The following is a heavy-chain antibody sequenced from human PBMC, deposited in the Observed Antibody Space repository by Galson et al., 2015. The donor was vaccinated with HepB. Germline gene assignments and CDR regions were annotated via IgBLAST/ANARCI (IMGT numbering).Heavy chain of an antibody. J-gene: IGHJ4*02. Sequence: SVKVSCKASGYTFTGYGISWVRQAPGQRLEWMGWISAYNGNTNYAQKLQDRVTMTTDTSTSTAYMELRSLRSDDTAVYYCAKTYSGGSRWGYFDSWGQGTLVTVSS. D-gene: IGHD2-21*01. V-gene: IGHV1-18*01. CDR1: GYTFTGYG. CDR3: AKTYSGGSRWGYFDS. CDR2: ISAYNGNT.